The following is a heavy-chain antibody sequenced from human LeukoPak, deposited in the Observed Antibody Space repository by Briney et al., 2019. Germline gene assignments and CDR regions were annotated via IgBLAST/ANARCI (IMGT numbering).Heavy chain of an antibody. Sequence: GESLKISCRVSGYSFPNYWIGWVRQKPGKGLEWMAIIYPGDSDTRYSPSFRGQVSISADKSINTAYLQWNSLGASDTAIYCCARQGAAGKYYYYYMDVWGKGTTVTVSS. J-gene: IGHJ6*03. CDR1: GYSFPNYW. V-gene: IGHV5-51*01. D-gene: IGHD6-13*01. CDR3: ARQGAAGKYYYYYMDV. CDR2: IYPGDSDT.